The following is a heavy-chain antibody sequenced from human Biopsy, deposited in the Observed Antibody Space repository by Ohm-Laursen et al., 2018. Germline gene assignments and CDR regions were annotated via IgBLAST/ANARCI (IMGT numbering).Heavy chain of an antibody. CDR1: GGTVSSYG. D-gene: IGHD2-15*01. J-gene: IGHJ4*02. CDR3: ARHLLGGGAYYDY. CDR2: IIPIFGIA. V-gene: IGHV1-69*01. Sequence: GSSVKVSCKASGGTVSSYGISWVRQAPGQGLEWMGGIIPIFGIANYAQELQGRVTITADESTSTAYMELSSLRSEDTAVYYCARHLLGGGAYYDYWGQGTLVIVSS.